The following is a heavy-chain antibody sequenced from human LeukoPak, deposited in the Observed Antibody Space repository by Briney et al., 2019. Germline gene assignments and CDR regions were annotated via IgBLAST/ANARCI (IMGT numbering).Heavy chain of an antibody. V-gene: IGHV1-18*01. CDR3: ARRWERLDY. J-gene: IGHJ4*02. Sequence: ASVKVSCKASGYTFSTYGISWVRQAPGEGLQWMGWISVSNGKTKYVQKFQGRVTMTIDTSTNAAYMELRSLRSDDTAVYCCARRWERLDYWGQGTQVTVSS. CDR2: ISVSNGKT. CDR1: GYTFSTYG. D-gene: IGHD3-16*01.